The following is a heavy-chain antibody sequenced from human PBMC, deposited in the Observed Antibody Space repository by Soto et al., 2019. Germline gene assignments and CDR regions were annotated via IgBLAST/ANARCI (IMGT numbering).Heavy chain of an antibody. V-gene: IGHV4-30-4*01. D-gene: IGHD5-18*01. J-gene: IGHJ4*02. CDR2: IYYSGNT. CDR3: ASRTSIQLWFDY. CDR1: GGSISSGDYY. Sequence: PSETLSLTCTVSGGSISSGDYYWSWIRQPPGKGLEWIGYIYYSGNTYQNPSLKSRVTISMDTYVNQFSLKLRSVTAADTAVYYCASRTSIQLWFDYWGQGALVTVSS.